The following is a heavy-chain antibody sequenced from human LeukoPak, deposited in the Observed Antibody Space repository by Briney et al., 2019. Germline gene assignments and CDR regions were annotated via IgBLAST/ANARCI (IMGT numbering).Heavy chain of an antibody. CDR2: ISSSSSTI. J-gene: IGHJ4*02. V-gene: IGHV3-48*02. CDR3: ARDPRPAADTVTTGSLGDY. CDR1: GFTFSSYS. D-gene: IGHD4-17*01. Sequence: GGSLRLSCAASGFTFSSYSMNWVRQAPGKGLEWVSYISSSSSTIYYADSVKGRFTISRDNAKNSLYLQMNSLRDEDTAVYYCARDPRPAADTVTTGSLGDYWGQGTLVTVSS.